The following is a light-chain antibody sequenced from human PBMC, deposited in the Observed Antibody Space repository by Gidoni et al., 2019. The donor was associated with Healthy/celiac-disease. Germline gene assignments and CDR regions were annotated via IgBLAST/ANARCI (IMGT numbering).Light chain of an antibody. CDR2: YKSASDK. Sequence: QAVLTQPSSLSASPGASASLTCTLRSGFNVGTYRIYWYQQKPGSPPKYLLRYKSASDKQQGSGVPSSFSGSKDASANAGILLISWLQSEDEADYYCMIGHSSVGVFGGGTKLTVL. CDR1: SGFNVGTYR. CDR3: MIGHSSVGV. J-gene: IGLJ3*02. V-gene: IGLV5-45*02.